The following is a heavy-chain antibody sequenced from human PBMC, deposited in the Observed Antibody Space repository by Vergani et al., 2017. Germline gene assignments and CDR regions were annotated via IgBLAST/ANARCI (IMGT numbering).Heavy chain of an antibody. CDR2: ISYDGSNK. CDR3: ARDGRELLGGAFDI. Sequence: QVQLVESGGGVVQSGRSLRLSCAASGFTFSSYAMHWVRQAPGKGLEWVAVISYDGSNKYYADSVKGRFTISRDNSKNTLYLQMNSLRAEDTAVYYCARDGRELLGGAFDIWGQGTMVTVSS. CDR1: GFTFSSYA. J-gene: IGHJ3*02. V-gene: IGHV3-30-3*01. D-gene: IGHD1-26*01.